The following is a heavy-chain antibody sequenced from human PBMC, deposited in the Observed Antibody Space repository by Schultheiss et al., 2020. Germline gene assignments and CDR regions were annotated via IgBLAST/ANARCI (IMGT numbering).Heavy chain of an antibody. Sequence: SETLSLTCTVYNGSFSGYYWSWIRQPPGKGLEWIGEINHSGSTNYNPSLKSRVTISLDTSKNQFSLKLSSVTAADTAVYYCARRGIAAAGWPNWFDPWGQGTLVTVSS. V-gene: IGHV4-34*01. J-gene: IGHJ5*02. CDR3: ARRGIAAAGWPNWFDP. CDR1: NGSFSGYY. D-gene: IGHD6-13*01. CDR2: INHSGST.